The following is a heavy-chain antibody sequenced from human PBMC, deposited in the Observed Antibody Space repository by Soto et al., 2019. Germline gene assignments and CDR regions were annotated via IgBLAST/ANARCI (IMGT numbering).Heavy chain of an antibody. V-gene: IGHV5-51*01. CDR1: GYSFHTYW. CDR3: ARDLDSGGTIEWAXS. J-gene: IGHJ4*02. D-gene: IGHD4-17*01. Sequence: PGESLKISCQGSGYSFHTYWIGWVRQMPGKGLEWMGIIYPGDSDTRYSPSFQGQVTISVDKSISTAYLQWRSLKASDTAVYYCARDLDSGGTIEWAXSWGQGTLVTVSS. CDR2: IYPGDSDT.